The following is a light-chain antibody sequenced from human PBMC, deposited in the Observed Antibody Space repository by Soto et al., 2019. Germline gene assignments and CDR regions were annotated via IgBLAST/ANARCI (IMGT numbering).Light chain of an antibody. CDR2: DAS. CDR3: QQTHSVPNT. Sequence: DIQMTQSPSSLSASVGDRATITCQASQDISNYLNWFQQKPGKAPKVLIYDASNLETGVPSRFSGSGSGTDFTFSISSLQPEDAATYFCQQTHSVPNTFGGGTKVDIK. V-gene: IGKV1-33*01. CDR1: QDISNY. J-gene: IGKJ4*01.